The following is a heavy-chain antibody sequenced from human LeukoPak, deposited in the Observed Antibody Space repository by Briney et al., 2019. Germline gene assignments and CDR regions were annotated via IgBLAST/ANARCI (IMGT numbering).Heavy chain of an antibody. CDR3: ARGPESDFWSGYADY. CDR2: ISYDGSNK. V-gene: IGHV3-30*01. D-gene: IGHD3-3*01. CDR1: GFTFSSYA. Sequence: PGRSLRLSCAASGFTFSSYAMHWVRQAPGKGLEWVAVISYDGSNKYYADSVKGRFTISRDKSKNTLYLQMNSLRAEDTAVYYCARGPESDFWSGYADYWGQGTLVTVSS. J-gene: IGHJ4*02.